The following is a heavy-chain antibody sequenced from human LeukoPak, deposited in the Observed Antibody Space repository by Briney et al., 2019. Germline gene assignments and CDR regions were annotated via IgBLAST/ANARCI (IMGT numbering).Heavy chain of an antibody. CDR3: ARDATIASAGAGYFDY. CDR1: GFSFSSGGKY. V-gene: IGHV4-31*03. Sequence: SETLCLTCTVSGFSFSSGGKYWSWIPQRQGKGREWISSSNYSGSTYYNPALKSRVTISVDTSKNQFSLKLSSVTAADTAVYYCARDATIASAGAGYFDYCGEGTLVTVSS. CDR2: SNYSGST. D-gene: IGHD6-13*01. J-gene: IGHJ4*02.